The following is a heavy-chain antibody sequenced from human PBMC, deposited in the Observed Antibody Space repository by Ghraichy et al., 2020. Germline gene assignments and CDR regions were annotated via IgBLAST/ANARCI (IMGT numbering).Heavy chain of an antibody. CDR2: IKQDGSEK. D-gene: IGHD6-19*01. CDR3: ASWGRYSSGWYNFGC. V-gene: IGHV3-7*01. J-gene: IGHJ4*02. Sequence: GGSLRLSCAGSGFTFSAYWMSWVRQVPGKGLEWVANIKQDGSEKYYVDSVKGRFTISRDNTKNSLSLQMNSLRAEDTAVYYCASWGRYSSGWYNFGCWGQGTLVTVSS. CDR1: GFTFSAYW.